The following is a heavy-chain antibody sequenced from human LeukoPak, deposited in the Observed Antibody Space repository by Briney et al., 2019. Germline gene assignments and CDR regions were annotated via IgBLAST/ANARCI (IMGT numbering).Heavy chain of an antibody. CDR2: SSGDGGST. J-gene: IGHJ4*02. CDR3: ARESERSGWYDY. D-gene: IGHD6-19*01. Sequence: GGSLRLSCAAPGFIFHDYAIHWVRQAPGKGLEWVSLSSGDGGSTFYADSVKGRFTISRDNSKNSLYLQMNSLRSEDTALYYCARESERSGWYDYWGQGTLVTVSS. CDR1: GFIFHDYA. V-gene: IGHV3-43*02.